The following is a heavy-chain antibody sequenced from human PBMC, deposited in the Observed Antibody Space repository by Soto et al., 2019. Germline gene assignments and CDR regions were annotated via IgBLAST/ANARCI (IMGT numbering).Heavy chain of an antibody. D-gene: IGHD6-19*01. Sequence: GGSLRLSCAASGFTFNYYAMNWARQAPGKGLEWVSTISGNGDSTYYADSVKGRFTISRDNSKNTLYLQMNSLRAEDTAVYYCARRSSGWYFDYWGQGSLVTVSS. J-gene: IGHJ4*02. CDR3: ARRSSGWYFDY. CDR2: ISGNGDST. V-gene: IGHV3-23*01. CDR1: GFTFNYYA.